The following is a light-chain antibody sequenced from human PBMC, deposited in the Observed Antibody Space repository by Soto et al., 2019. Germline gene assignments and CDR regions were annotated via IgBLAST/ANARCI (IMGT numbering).Light chain of an antibody. J-gene: IGLJ1*01. CDR1: SSDVGDYNF. CDR2: EVS. Sequence: QSALTQPASVPGSPGQSITISCTGTSSDVGDYNFVSWYQQHPGKAPKLMIYEVSHRPSGVSNRFSGSKSGNTASLTISGLQADDEADYYCNSYTSSNTLYVFGTGTKVTVL. V-gene: IGLV2-14*01. CDR3: NSYTSSNTLYV.